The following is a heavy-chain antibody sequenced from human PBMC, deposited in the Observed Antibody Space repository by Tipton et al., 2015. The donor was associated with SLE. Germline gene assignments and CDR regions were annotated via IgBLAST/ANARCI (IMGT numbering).Heavy chain of an antibody. CDR1: GFTFSNYG. J-gene: IGHJ4*02. CDR2: IWYDGSKK. Sequence: RSLRLSCAASGFTFSNYGIHWVRQAPGKALEWVAVIWYDGSKKYYVDSVKGRFTISRDNSKNTLYLQMNSLRVDDTAVYYCVRAQGVGRTPGDYWGQGTLVTVSS. D-gene: IGHD2-15*01. V-gene: IGHV3-33*01. CDR3: VRAQGVGRTPGDY.